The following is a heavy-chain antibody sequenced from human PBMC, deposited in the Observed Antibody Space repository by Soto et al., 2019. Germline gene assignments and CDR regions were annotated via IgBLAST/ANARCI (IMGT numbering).Heavy chain of an antibody. V-gene: IGHV3-33*01. J-gene: IGHJ6*03. D-gene: IGHD3-10*01. CDR3: ARERTFGDNKHNYMDV. Sequence: QVQLVESGGGVVQPGRSLRLSCAASEFTFSRHGMHWVRQAPGKGLPWVGVIWSDGSNEVYADSVKGRFIISRDNSKNNLYLQMNSLRAEDTAVYYCARERTFGDNKHNYMDVWGTGITVTVSS. CDR2: IWSDGSNE. CDR1: EFTFSRHG.